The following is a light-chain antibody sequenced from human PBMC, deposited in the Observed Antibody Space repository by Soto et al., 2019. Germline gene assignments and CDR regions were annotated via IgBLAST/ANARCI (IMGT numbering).Light chain of an antibody. CDR2: GAS. Sequence: EVVMTQSPATLSVSPGARVPLSCRSSQSVADNLAWFQQQPGQGPRLLIYGASTRATGIPARFSGSGSGTEFTLTISSLQSEDFAVYYCQQYNNWPRTFGQGTK. CDR1: QSVADN. CDR3: QQYNNWPRT. V-gene: IGKV3-15*01. J-gene: IGKJ1*01.